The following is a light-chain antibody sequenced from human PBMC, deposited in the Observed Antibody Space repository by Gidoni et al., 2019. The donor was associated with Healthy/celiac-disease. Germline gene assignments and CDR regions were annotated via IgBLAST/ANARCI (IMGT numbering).Light chain of an antibody. CDR1: QGISSY. CDR2: AAS. J-gene: IGKJ2*01. CDR3: QQYYSYLYT. Sequence: AIRMTQSPSSFSASTGDRVTIPCRASQGISSYLAWYQQKPGKAPKLLIYAASTLQSGVPSRFSGSGSGTDFTLTISCLQSEDFATYYCQQYYSYLYTFGQGTKLEIK. V-gene: IGKV1-8*01.